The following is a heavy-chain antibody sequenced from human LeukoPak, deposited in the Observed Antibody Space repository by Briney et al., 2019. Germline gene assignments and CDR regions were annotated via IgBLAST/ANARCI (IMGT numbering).Heavy chain of an antibody. J-gene: IGHJ6*02. CDR1: GGSISSYY. V-gene: IGHV4-59*01. D-gene: IGHD5-12*01. Sequence: PSETLSLTCTVSGGSISSYYWSWIRQPPGKGLEWIGYIYYSGSTNYNPSLKSRVTISVDTSKNQFSLKLSSVTAADTAVYYCARVWRCGSWMDVWGQGTTVTVSS. CDR2: IYYSGST. CDR3: ARVWRCGSWMDV.